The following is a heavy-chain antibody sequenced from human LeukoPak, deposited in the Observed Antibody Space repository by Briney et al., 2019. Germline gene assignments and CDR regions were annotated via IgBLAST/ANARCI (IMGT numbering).Heavy chain of an antibody. V-gene: IGHV3-74*01. CDR2: INSDGSWT. CDR1: GNYW. Sequence: PGGSLRLSCAASGNYWMHWVRQAPGKGLVWVSHINSDGSWTSYADSVKGRFTISRDNSKNTLYLQMNSLRAEDTAVYYCAKDEGKDYDFWSGTTLWYYYYGMDVWGQGTTVTVSS. D-gene: IGHD3-3*01. J-gene: IGHJ6*02. CDR3: AKDEGKDYDFWSGTTLWYYYYGMDV.